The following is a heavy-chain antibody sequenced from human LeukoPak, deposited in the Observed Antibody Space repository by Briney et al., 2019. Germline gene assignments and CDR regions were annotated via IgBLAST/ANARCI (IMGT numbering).Heavy chain of an antibody. Sequence: SETLSLTCTVSGGSISSGSYYWSWIRQPAGKGLEWIGRIYTSGSTNYNPSLKSRVTISVDTSKNQFSLKLSSVTAADTAVYYCARASGAYSSGWYGELDWLDPWGQGTLVTVSS. CDR2: IYTSGST. J-gene: IGHJ5*02. CDR3: ARASGAYSSGWYGELDWLDP. D-gene: IGHD6-19*01. V-gene: IGHV4-61*02. CDR1: GGSISSGSYY.